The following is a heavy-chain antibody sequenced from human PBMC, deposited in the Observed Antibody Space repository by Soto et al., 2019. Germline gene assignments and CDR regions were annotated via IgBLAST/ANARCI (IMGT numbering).Heavy chain of an antibody. CDR3: ARPLAADVGGGVGWFDP. CDR2: IYYSGST. J-gene: IGHJ5*02. CDR1: GDSINNYY. Sequence: SETLSLTCTVSGDSINNYYWSWIRQPPGKGLEWIGYIYYSGSTDYNPSLKSRVTISVDTSRNQFSLRLTSVTAADTAMYYCARPLAADVGGGVGWFDPWGQGTLVTVSS. V-gene: IGHV4-59*08. D-gene: IGHD6-13*01.